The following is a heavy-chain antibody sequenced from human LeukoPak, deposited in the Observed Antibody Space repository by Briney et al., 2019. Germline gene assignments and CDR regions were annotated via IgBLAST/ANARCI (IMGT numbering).Heavy chain of an antibody. CDR3: ASDYSYGEYQKK. CDR2: INQDGSEK. V-gene: IGHV3-7*05. D-gene: IGHD4-17*01. Sequence: GGSLRLPSIASGFRSRDCGLTQARQAPGKGLEWVANINQDGSEKYYVDSVKGRFTISRDNAKTSLYLQMNTLRAEDTAAYSCASDYSYGEYQKKWGQGTLVTVSS. CDR1: GFRSRDCG. J-gene: IGHJ4*02.